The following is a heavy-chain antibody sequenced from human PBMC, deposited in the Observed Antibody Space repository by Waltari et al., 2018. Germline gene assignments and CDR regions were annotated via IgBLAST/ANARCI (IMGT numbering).Heavy chain of an antibody. J-gene: IGHJ4*02. V-gene: IGHV1-3*01. D-gene: IGHD3-22*01. CDR2: INAGNGNT. CDR1: GYTFTSYA. Sequence: QVQLVQSGAEVKKPGASVKVSCKASGYTFTSYAMHWVRQAPGQRLEWMGWINAGNGNTKYSQKFQGRVTITRDTSASTAYMELSSLRSEDTAVYYCARARGMVVVGPGGYWGQGTLVTVSS. CDR3: ARARGMVVVGPGGY.